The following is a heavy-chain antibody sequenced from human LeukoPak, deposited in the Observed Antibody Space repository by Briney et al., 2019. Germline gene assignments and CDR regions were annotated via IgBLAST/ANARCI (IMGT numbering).Heavy chain of an antibody. CDR1: GGSISTSSYY. CDR2: IYYSGST. Sequence: SETLSLTCTVPGGSISTSSYYWGWIRQPPGKGLEWIGSIYYSGSTYYNPSLKSRATISVDTSKNQFSLKLSSVTAADTAVYYCAIHVFYRVAYCDYWGQGTLVTVSS. J-gene: IGHJ4*02. V-gene: IGHV4-39*01. CDR3: AIHVFYRVAYCDY. D-gene: IGHD2/OR15-2a*01.